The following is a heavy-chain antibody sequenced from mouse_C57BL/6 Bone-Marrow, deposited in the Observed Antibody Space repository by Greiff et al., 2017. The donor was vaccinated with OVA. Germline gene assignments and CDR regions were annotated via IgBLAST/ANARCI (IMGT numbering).Heavy chain of an antibody. CDR1: GYSFTDYN. J-gene: IGHJ3*01. V-gene: IGHV1-39*01. D-gene: IGHD1-1*01. CDR3: ARWGYYGSSLAY. CDR2: INPNYGTT. Sequence: EVKLMESGPELVKPGASVKISCKASGYSFTDYNMNWVKQSNGKSLEWIGVINPNYGTTSYNQKFKGKATLTVDQSSSTAYMQLNSLTSEDSAVYYCARWGYYGSSLAYWGQGTLVTVSA.